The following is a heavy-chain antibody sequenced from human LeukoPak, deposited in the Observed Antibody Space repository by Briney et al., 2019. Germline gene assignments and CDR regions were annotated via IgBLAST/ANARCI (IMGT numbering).Heavy chain of an antibody. V-gene: IGHV3-66*01. CDR3: AKGEPLDFYSYYGLDV. J-gene: IGHJ6*02. Sequence: AGGSLRLSCAASGFTVSSNYMSWVRQAPGEGLEWVSVIYRGGSANYADSVKGRFTISRDNSRNTLYLQMNSLRAEDTAVYYCAKGEPLDFYSYYGLDVWGQGTTVTVSS. CDR2: IYRGGSA. CDR1: GFTVSSNY. D-gene: IGHD1-14*01.